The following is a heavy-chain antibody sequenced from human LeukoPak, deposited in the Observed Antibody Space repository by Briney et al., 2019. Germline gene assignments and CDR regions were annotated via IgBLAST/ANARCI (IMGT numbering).Heavy chain of an antibody. V-gene: IGHV4-39*01. J-gene: IGHJ4*02. CDR1: GGSISSSSYY. D-gene: IGHD3-22*01. Sequence: SETLSLTCTVSGGSISSSSYYWGWIRQPPGKGLEWIGSIYYSGSTYYNPSLKSRVTISVDTSKNQFSLKLSSVTAADTAVYYCARQLRLGYYDSSGYPNFDYWGQGTLVTVSS. CDR2: IYYSGST. CDR3: ARQLRLGYYDSSGYPNFDY.